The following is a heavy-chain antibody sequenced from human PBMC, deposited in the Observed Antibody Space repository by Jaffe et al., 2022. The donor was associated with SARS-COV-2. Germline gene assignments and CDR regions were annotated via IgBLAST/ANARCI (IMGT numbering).Heavy chain of an antibody. CDR3: AKDLWPGVSYYDYVWGSRGLLEQLGAFDI. D-gene: IGHD3-16*01. Sequence: EVQLLESGGGLVQPGGSLRLSCAASGFTFSSYAMSWVRQAPGKGLEWVSAISGSGGSTYYADSVKGRFTISRDNSKNTLYLQMNSLRAEDTAVYYCAKDLWPGVSYYDYVWGSRGLLEQLGAFDIWGQGTMVTVSS. CDR1: GFTFSSYA. V-gene: IGHV3-23*01. CDR2: ISGSGGST. J-gene: IGHJ3*02.